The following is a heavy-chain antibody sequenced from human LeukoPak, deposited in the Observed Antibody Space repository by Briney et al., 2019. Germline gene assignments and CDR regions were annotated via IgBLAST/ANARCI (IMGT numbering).Heavy chain of an antibody. J-gene: IGHJ3*02. CDR1: GGSISTYY. CDR2: IYSSGSA. Sequence: SETLSLTCTVSGGSISTYYWSWIRQPPGKGLEWIGYIYSSGSANYNPSLKSRVTISVDTSKSQFSLKLSSVTAADTAVYYCARPYSGYDYYAFDIWGQGTMVTVSS. D-gene: IGHD5-12*01. V-gene: IGHV4-59*08. CDR3: ARPYSGYDYYAFDI.